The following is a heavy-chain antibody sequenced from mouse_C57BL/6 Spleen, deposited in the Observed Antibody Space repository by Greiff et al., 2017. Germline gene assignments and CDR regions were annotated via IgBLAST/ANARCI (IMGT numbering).Heavy chain of an antibody. CDR1: GYTFTSYW. D-gene: IGHD2-12*01. J-gene: IGHJ2*01. CDR3: AGEGSYSYYFDF. V-gene: IGHV1-53*01. Sequence: QVQLQQPGTELVKPGASVKLSCKASGYTFTSYWMHWVKQRPGQSLEWIGNINPSNGGTNYNEKFKSKATLTVEKSSSTAYLQLSSLTSEDSAVYYCAGEGSYSYYFDFWGKGTTLTVSS. CDR2: INPSNGGT.